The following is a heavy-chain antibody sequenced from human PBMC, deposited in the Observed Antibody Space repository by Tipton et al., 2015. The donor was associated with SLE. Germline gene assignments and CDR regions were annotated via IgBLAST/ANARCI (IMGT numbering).Heavy chain of an antibody. Sequence: SLRLSCAASGFTFSTYEMSWVRQAPGKGLEWVSYSSSSGDIIFYADSVKGRFSISRDNAKNSLFLQMNSLRVEDTAGYYCARGGSSWSAYQYNGMDVWGQGTTVTVSS. D-gene: IGHD2-2*01. CDR2: SSSSGDII. CDR1: GFTFSTYE. CDR3: ARGGSSWSAYQYNGMDV. V-gene: IGHV3-48*03. J-gene: IGHJ6*02.